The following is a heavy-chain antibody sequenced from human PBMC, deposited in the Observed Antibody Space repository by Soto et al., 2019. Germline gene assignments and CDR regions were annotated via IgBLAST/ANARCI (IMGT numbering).Heavy chain of an antibody. D-gene: IGHD3-10*01. J-gene: IGHJ4*02. CDR3: ARGGVFFFAAPTNPFDY. Sequence: QVQLVQSGAEVKKPGASVKVSCKASGHTFTSYDINWVRQATGQGLEWMGWMNPNSGNTGYAQKFQGRVTMTRNTSISTAYMELSSLRSEDTAVYYCARGGVFFFAAPTNPFDYWGQGTLVTVSS. CDR2: MNPNSGNT. V-gene: IGHV1-8*01. CDR1: GHTFTSYD.